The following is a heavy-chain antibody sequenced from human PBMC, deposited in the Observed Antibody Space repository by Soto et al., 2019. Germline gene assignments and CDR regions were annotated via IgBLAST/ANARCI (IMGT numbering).Heavy chain of an antibody. Sequence: GESLKISCQASEYRFTIYWIGWVRQMPGEGLEWMGFVYPGNSETKYSPSFEGQVTISADKSITTAYLQWSSLKASDTAVYYCTRHKSVSSGWYYFDNWGQGTLVTVSS. CDR2: VYPGNSET. CDR1: EYRFTIYW. D-gene: IGHD6-19*01. V-gene: IGHV5-51*01. CDR3: TRHKSVSSGWYYFDN. J-gene: IGHJ4*02.